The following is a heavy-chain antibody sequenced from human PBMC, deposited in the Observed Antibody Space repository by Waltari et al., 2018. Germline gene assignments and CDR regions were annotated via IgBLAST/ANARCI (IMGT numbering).Heavy chain of an antibody. CDR1: GLTFSSYW. J-gene: IGHJ4*02. V-gene: IGHV3-7*01. D-gene: IGHD3-16*01. CDR2: IKQDGSEK. CDR3: ARSYTHDNYFDY. Sequence: EVQLVESGGGLFQPGGSLRVSCAASGLTFSSYWLSWVRQAPGKGLEWVANIKQDGSEKYYVHSVKGRFTISRDNAKNSLYLQMNSLRAEDTAVYYCARSYTHDNYFDYWGQGTLVTVSS.